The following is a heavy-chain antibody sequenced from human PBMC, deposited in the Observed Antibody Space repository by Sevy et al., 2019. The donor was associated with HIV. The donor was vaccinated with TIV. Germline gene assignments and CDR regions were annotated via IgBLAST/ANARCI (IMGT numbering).Heavy chain of an antibody. CDR1: GYTFTSYG. J-gene: IGHJ6*02. CDR2: ISAYNGNT. D-gene: IGHD5-18*01. V-gene: IGHV1-18*01. Sequence: ASVKVSCKASGYTFTSYGISWVRQAPGQGLEWMGWISAYNGNTNYAQKLQGRVTMTTDTSTSTAYMELRSLRSDDTAVYYCARWSWIQPRSTKNYGMDVWGQGTTVTVSS. CDR3: ARWSWIQPRSTKNYGMDV.